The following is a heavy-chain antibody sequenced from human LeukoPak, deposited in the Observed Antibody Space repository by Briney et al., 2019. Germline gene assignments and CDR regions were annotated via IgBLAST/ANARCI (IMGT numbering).Heavy chain of an antibody. CDR1: GGSISSGGYY. D-gene: IGHD4-17*01. Sequence: SQTLSLTCTVSGGSISSGGYYWSWIRQHPGKGLEWIGYIYYSGSTYYNPSLKSRVTISVDTSKNQFSLKLSSVTAADTAVYYCARGSALTVTMDYWGQGTLVTVSS. V-gene: IGHV4-31*03. CDR3: ARGSALTVTMDY. CDR2: IYYSGST. J-gene: IGHJ4*02.